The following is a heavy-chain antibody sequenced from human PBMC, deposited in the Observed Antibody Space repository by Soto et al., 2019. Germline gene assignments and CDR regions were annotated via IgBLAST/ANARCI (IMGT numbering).Heavy chain of an antibody. CDR1: GFSLSTSGVG. V-gene: IGHV2-5*02. D-gene: IGHD2-2*01. J-gene: IGHJ5*02. Sequence: SGPTLVNPTQTLTLTCTFSGFSLSTSGVGVGWIRQPPGKALEWLALIYWDDDKRYSPSLKSRRTITKDTSKNQVVLTMTNMDPVDTATYYCAHRPHIVVVPAASDNNWFDPWGQGTLVTVSS. CDR2: IYWDDDK. CDR3: AHRPHIVVVPAASDNNWFDP.